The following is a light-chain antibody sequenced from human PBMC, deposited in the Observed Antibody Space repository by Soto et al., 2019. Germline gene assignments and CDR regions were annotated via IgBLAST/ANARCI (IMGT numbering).Light chain of an antibody. CDR2: RNN. CDR1: SSNIGSDY. CDR3: AAWDDSLSGRV. J-gene: IGLJ3*02. Sequence: QSVLTQPPSVSETPGQRVTISCSGSSSNIGSDYVYWFQQLPGTAPKVLIYRNNQRPSGVPERFSGSKSGTSASLAISGLRSEDEADYYCAAWDDSLSGRVFGGGTKLTVL. V-gene: IGLV1-47*01.